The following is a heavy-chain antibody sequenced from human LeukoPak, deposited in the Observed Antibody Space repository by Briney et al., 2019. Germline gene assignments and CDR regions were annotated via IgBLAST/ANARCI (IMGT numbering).Heavy chain of an antibody. D-gene: IGHD3-10*01. Sequence: TGGSLRLSCAASGFTFSSYAMSWVRQAPGKGLEWVSVIYSGGSTYYADSVKGRFTISRHNSKNTLYLQMNSLRAEDTAVYYCARGTGEGYYYGMDVWGQGTTVTVSS. J-gene: IGHJ6*02. CDR3: ARGTGEGYYYGMDV. V-gene: IGHV3-53*04. CDR1: GFTFSSYA. CDR2: IYSGGST.